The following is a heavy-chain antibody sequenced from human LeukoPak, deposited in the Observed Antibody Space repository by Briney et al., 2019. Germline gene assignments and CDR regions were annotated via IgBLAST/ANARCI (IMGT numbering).Heavy chain of an antibody. CDR1: GYSISSGYY. CDR3: ARNRYYYDSSGYHSSLDY. CDR2: IYHSGST. D-gene: IGHD3-22*01. Sequence: SETLSLTCTVSGYSISSGYYWGWIRQPPGKGLEWIGSIYHSGSTYYNPSLKSRVTISVDTSKYQFSLKLSSVTAADTAVYYCARNRYYYDSSGYHSSLDYWGQGTLVTVSS. V-gene: IGHV4-38-2*02. J-gene: IGHJ4*02.